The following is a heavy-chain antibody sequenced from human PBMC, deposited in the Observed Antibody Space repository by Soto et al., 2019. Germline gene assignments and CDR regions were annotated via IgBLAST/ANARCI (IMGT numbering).Heavy chain of an antibody. CDR2: VNPSGGST. CDR1: GYTFTSYY. V-gene: IGHV1-46*03. J-gene: IGHJ4*02. D-gene: IGHD2-15*01. CDR3: ARSLCSGGSCYQPFDY. Sequence: GASVKVSCKASGYTFTSYYMHWVRQAPGQGLEWMGIVNPSGGSTSYAQKFQGRVTMTRDTSTSTVYMELSSLRSEDTAVYYCARSLCSGGSCYQPFDYWGQGTLVTVSS.